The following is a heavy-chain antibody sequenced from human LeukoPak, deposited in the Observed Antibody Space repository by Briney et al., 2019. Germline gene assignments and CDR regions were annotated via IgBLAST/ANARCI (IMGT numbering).Heavy chain of an antibody. V-gene: IGHV4-39*07. CDR1: GGSISSSSYY. D-gene: IGHD2-15*01. Sequence: SETLSLTCTVSGGSISSSSYYWGWIRQPPGKGLEWIGSISYSGFTYYNPSLKSRVTISVDTSKNQFSLKLSSVTAADTAVYYCAKYEPYCSGGSCYGWFDPWGQGTLVTVSS. J-gene: IGHJ5*02. CDR3: AKYEPYCSGGSCYGWFDP. CDR2: ISYSGFT.